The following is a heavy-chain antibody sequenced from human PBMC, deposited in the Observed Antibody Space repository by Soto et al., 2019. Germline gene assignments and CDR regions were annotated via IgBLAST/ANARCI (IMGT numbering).Heavy chain of an antibody. CDR3: TSYLAACTNGVCAFDI. Sequence: GGSLRLSCTASGFTFGYYAMSWVRQAPGKGLEWVGFIRSKAYGGTTEYAASVKGRFTISRDDSKSIAYLQMNSLKTEDTAVYYCTSYLAACTNGVCAFDIWGQGTMVTVSS. J-gene: IGHJ3*02. V-gene: IGHV3-49*04. D-gene: IGHD2-8*01. CDR1: GFTFGYYA. CDR2: IRSKAYGGTT.